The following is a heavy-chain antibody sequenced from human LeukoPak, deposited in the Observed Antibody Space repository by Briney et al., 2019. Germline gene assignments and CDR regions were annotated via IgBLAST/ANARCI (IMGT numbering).Heavy chain of an antibody. J-gene: IGHJ5*02. V-gene: IGHV4-39*01. CDR2: IYYSGST. Sequence: TSETLSLTCTVSGGSISSYYWSWIRQPPGKGLEWIGSIYYSGSTYYNPSLKSRVTISVDTSKNQFSLKLSSVTAADTAVYYCARLKAVAGTLNWFDPWGQGTLVTVSS. D-gene: IGHD6-19*01. CDR3: ARLKAVAGTLNWFDP. CDR1: GGSISSYY.